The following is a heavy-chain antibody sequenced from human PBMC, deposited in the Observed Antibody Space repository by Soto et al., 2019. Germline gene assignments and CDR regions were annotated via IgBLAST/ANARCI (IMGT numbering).Heavy chain of an antibody. CDR2: FDPKDGET. CDR3: ATAPPHSSGPIDAFDI. Sequence: GASVKVSCKVSGYTLTELSMHWVRQAPGKGLEWMGGFDPKDGETIYAQKFQGRVTMTEDTSTDTAYMELSSLRSEDTAVYYCATAPPHSSGPIDAFDIWGQGTMVTVSS. J-gene: IGHJ3*02. D-gene: IGHD3-22*01. V-gene: IGHV1-24*01. CDR1: GYTLTELS.